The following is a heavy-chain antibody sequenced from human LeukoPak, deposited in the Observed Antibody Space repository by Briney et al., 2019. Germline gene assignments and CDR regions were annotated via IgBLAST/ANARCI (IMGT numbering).Heavy chain of an antibody. CDR1: GFTFSNAW. J-gene: IGHJ4*02. CDR2: IKSKTDGGTT. D-gene: IGHD5-18*01. V-gene: IGHV3-15*01. Sequence: PGGSLRLSCAASGFTFSNAWMSWVRQAPGKGLEWVGRIKSKTDGGTTDYAAPVKGRFTISRDDSKNTLYLQMNSLKTEDTAVYYCTTDKYVDTAMVITDYWGQGTLVTVSS. CDR3: TTDKYVDTAMVITDY.